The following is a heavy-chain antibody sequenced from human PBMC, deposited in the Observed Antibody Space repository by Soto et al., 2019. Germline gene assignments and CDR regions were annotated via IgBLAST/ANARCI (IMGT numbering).Heavy chain of an antibody. D-gene: IGHD5-12*01. CDR1: GFTFSNAW. CDR3: TTSISGYALGDFDY. V-gene: IGHV3-15*01. Sequence: PGGSLRLSCAASGFTFSNAWMSWVRQAPGKGLEWVGRIKSKTDGGTADYAAPVKGRFTISRDDSKNTLYLQMNSLKTEDTAVYYCTTSISGYALGDFDYWGQGNLVTVSS. J-gene: IGHJ4*02. CDR2: IKSKTDGGTA.